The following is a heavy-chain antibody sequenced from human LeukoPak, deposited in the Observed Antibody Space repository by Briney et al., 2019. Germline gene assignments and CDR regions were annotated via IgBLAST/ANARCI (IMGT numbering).Heavy chain of an antibody. J-gene: IGHJ4*02. V-gene: IGHV4-39*01. CDR1: GGSISSSSYY. Sequence: SETLSLTCTVSGGSISSSSYYWGWIRQPPGKGLEWTGSIYYSGSTYYNPSLKSRVTISVDTSKNQFSLKLSSVTAADTAVYYCARHFLALPGDYYDSSGAIDYWGQGTLVTVSS. CDR3: ARHFLALPGDYYDSSGAIDY. D-gene: IGHD3-22*01. CDR2: IYYSGST.